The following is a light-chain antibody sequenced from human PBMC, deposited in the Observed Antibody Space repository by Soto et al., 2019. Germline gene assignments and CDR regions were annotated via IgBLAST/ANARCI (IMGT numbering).Light chain of an antibody. V-gene: IGKV3-11*01. Sequence: EIVLTQSPGTLSLSPGERATLSCRASQCIGSCLAWYQQKPGHSPRLLIYDASKRATDIPARFSGSGSGTDFTLTISSLEPEDFAVYYCHQCGDRAPARTFGQGTQVDI. CDR3: HQCGDRAPART. CDR1: QCIGSC. CDR2: DAS. J-gene: IGKJ1*01.